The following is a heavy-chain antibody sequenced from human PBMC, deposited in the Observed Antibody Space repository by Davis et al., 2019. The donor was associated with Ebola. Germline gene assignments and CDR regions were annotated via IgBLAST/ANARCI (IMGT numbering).Heavy chain of an antibody. CDR3: ARAPGLGPWKLLLPGVFDI. Sequence: MPSETLSLTCAVSGGSISSSNWWSWVRPPPGKGLEWIGVIYHSWTTNYNPSLKSRVTISVDTSKNQFSLKLGSVTAADTAVYYCARAPGLGPWKLLLPGVFDIWGQGTMVTVSS. D-gene: IGHD1-26*01. CDR1: GGSISSSNW. CDR2: IYHSWTT. V-gene: IGHV4-4*02. J-gene: IGHJ3*02.